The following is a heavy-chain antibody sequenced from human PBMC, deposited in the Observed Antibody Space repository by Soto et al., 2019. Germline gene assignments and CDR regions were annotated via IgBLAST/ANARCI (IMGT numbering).Heavy chain of an antibody. J-gene: IGHJ4*02. CDR3: ARTGAAGTPSDY. V-gene: IGHV3-33*01. CDR1: GFTFSTSG. CDR2: VWYDGSTK. Sequence: QVQLVESGGGVVQPGRSLRLSCATSGFTFSTSGMHWVRQAPGKGLKWVSVVWYDGSTKYYADSVKGRFTISRDNSKNTLYLQMNALRAEDTAIYYCARTGAAGTPSDYWGEGTLVTVSS. D-gene: IGHD6-13*01.